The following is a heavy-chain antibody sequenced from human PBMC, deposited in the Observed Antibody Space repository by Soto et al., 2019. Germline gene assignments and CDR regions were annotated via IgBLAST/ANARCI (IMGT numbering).Heavy chain of an antibody. CDR1: GFTFGDYA. J-gene: IGHJ6*02. D-gene: IGHD3-3*01. V-gene: IGHV3-49*03. CDR3: TRDQSYDFWSGYYTDV. Sequence: PVGSLRLSCTASGFTFGDYAMSWFRQAPGKGLEWVGFIRSKAYGGTTEYAASVKGRFTISRDDSKSIAYLQMNSLKTEDTAVYYCTRDQSYDFWSGYYTDVWGQGTTVTVSS. CDR2: IRSKAYGGTT.